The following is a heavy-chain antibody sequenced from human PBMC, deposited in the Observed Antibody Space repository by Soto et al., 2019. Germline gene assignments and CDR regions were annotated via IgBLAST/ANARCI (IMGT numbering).Heavy chain of an antibody. Sequence: GGSLRLSCAASGFTFSSYAMSWVRQAPGKGLEWVSAVSGSGGSTYYADSVRGRFTISRDNSKNTLYLQMNSLRAEDTAVYYCAKDPYRGYDDPYFDSWGQGTLVTVSS. D-gene: IGHD5-12*01. CDR1: GFTFSSYA. CDR2: VSGSGGST. J-gene: IGHJ4*02. V-gene: IGHV3-23*01. CDR3: AKDPYRGYDDPYFDS.